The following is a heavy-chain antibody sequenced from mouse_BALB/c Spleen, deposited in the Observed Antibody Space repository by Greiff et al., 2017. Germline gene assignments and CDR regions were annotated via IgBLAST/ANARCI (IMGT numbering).Heavy chain of an antibody. CDR1: GYAFSSYW. D-gene: IGHD2-14*01. Sequence: QVHVKQSGAELVRPGSSVKISCKASGYAFSSYWMNWVKQRPGQGLEWIGQIYPGDGDTNYNGKFKGKATLTADKSSSTAYMQLSSLTSEDSAVYFCARGEAYYRNYYAMDYWGQGTSVTVSS. J-gene: IGHJ4*01. CDR3: ARGEAYYRNYYAMDY. V-gene: IGHV1-80*01. CDR2: IYPGDGDT.